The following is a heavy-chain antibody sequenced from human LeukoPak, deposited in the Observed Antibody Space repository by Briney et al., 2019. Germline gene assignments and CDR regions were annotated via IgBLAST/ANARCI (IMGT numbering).Heavy chain of an antibody. J-gene: IGHJ6*02. Sequence: ASVKVSCTVSGNTLTDLTIHWVRLAPGEGLEWMGGFDSDAGEIIYAQNFQGRVTMTEDTSADTAYMELTSLRSEDTAVYYCATNGDGDYIPSYGLDVWGQGTTVTVSS. CDR2: FDSDAGEI. V-gene: IGHV1-24*01. D-gene: IGHD4-17*01. CDR1: GNTLTDLT. CDR3: ATNGDGDYIPSYGLDV.